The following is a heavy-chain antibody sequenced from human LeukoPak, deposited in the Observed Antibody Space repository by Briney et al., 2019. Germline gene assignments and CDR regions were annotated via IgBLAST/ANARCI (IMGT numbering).Heavy chain of an antibody. CDR2: ISRDSSSI. CDR1: GFTFNSYS. J-gene: IGHJ4*02. V-gene: IGHV3-48*02. Sequence: GGSLRLSCAVSGFTFNSYSMNWVRQAPGKGLEWISYISRDSSSIYYADSVNGRLTISRDNAKNSLYLQMNSLRDDDTAVYYCAREAGGGSYFDSWGQGTLVTVSS. D-gene: IGHD1-26*01. CDR3: AREAGGGSYFDS.